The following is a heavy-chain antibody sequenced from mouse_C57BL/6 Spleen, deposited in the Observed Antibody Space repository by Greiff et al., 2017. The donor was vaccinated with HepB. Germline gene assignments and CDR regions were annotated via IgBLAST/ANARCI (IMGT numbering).Heavy chain of an antibody. CDR1: GFNIKDDY. D-gene: IGHD1-1*01. Sequence: EVKLQESGAELVRPGASVKLSCTASGFNIKDDYMHWVKQRPEQGLEWIGWIDPENGDTEYASKFQGKATITADTSSNTAYLQLSSLTSEDTAVYYCTTWGYYGSSYGHYWGQGTTLTVSS. CDR2: IDPENGDT. V-gene: IGHV14-4*01. CDR3: TTWGYYGSSYGHY. J-gene: IGHJ2*01.